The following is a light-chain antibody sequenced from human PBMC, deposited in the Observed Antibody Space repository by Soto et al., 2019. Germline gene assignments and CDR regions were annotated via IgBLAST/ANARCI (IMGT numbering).Light chain of an antibody. CDR2: EVS. Sequence: QSALTQPPSASGSPGQSVTISCTGTSSDVGGYNYVSWYQQHPGKAPKLMIYEVSKRPSGVPDRFSGSKSGNTASLTVSGLQADYFCATWDDSLNGFYVFGTGT. V-gene: IGLV2-8*01. CDR3: DSLNGFYV. CDR1: SSDVGGYNY. J-gene: IGLJ1*01.